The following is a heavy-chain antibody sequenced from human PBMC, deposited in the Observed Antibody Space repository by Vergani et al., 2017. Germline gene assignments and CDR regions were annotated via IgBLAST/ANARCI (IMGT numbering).Heavy chain of an antibody. Sequence: QVQLQESGPGLVKPSETLSLTCAVSGYSISSGYYWGWIRQPPGKGLEWIGSIYHSGSTYYNPSLKSRVTISVDTSKNQFSRKLSSVTAADTAVYYCARGGEWLSLIPRTSAYYFDYWGQGTLVTVSS. CDR1: GYSISSGYY. D-gene: IGHD3-3*01. CDR2: IYHSGST. J-gene: IGHJ4*02. CDR3: ARGGEWLSLIPRTSAYYFDY. V-gene: IGHV4-38-2*01.